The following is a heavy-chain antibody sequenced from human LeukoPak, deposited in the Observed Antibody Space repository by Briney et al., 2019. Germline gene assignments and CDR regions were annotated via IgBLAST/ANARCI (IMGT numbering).Heavy chain of an antibody. D-gene: IGHD4-17*01. V-gene: IGHV4-61*02. Sequence: SEPLSLTCTVSGGSHSSGSHYWSWTRQPAGKGLEWIGRIYTSGSTHYNPSLKSRVTISVDTSKNQFSLKLSSVTAADTAVYWGARECGYAVTSLDCWGQGTLVTVSS. J-gene: IGHJ4*02. CDR1: GGSHSSGSHY. CDR3: ARECGYAVTSLDC. CDR2: IYTSGST.